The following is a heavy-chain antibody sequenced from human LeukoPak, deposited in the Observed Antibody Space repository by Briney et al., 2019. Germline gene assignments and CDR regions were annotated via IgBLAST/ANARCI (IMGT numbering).Heavy chain of an antibody. CDR1: GFSFSTYG. CDR3: TTAVYCSSTSCYGPN. J-gene: IGHJ4*02. V-gene: IGHV3-23*01. CDR2: ISGSGGST. Sequence: GGSLRLSCAASGFSFSTYGMSWVRQAPGRGLEWVSAISGSGGSTYYADSVKGRFTISRDNSKNTLYLQMNSLRAEDTAVYYCTTAVYCSSTSCYGPNWGQGTLVTVSS. D-gene: IGHD2-2*01.